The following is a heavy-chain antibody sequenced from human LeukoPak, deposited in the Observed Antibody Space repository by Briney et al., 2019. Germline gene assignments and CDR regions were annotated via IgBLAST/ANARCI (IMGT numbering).Heavy chain of an antibody. CDR2: INHSGST. J-gene: IGHJ6*02. CDR3: ANSRMALGPLEV. D-gene: IGHD3-16*01. Sequence: SETLSLTCAVYGGSFSGYYWSWIRQPPGKGLGWIGEINHSGSTNYNPSLKSRVTISVDTSKNQFSLKLSSVTAADTAVYYCANSRMALGPLEVWGQGTTVTVSS. V-gene: IGHV4-34*01. CDR1: GGSFSGYY.